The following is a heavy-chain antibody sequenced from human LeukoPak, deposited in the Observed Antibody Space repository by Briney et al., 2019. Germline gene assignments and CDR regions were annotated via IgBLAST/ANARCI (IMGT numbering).Heavy chain of an antibody. CDR2: IPKDGRRT. CDR1: GFTFRNYI. CDR3: ARESLPDDNDFDI. V-gene: IGHV3-30*03. J-gene: IGHJ3*02. Sequence: PGGPLRLSCVVSGFTFRNYIMHWVRQAPGQGLEWVADIPKDGRRTYYGDSVKGRFTISRDDSKSTLYLQMHSLRPEDTAVYYCARESLPDDNDFDIWGQGTMGPVSS. D-gene: IGHD1-14*01.